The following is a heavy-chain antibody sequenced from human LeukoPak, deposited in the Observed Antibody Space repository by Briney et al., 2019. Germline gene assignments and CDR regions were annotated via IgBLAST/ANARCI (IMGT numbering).Heavy chain of an antibody. CDR3: ARDLPNYYDSSGPGYFDY. CDR1: GGTFSSYA. V-gene: IGHV1-69*13. CDR2: IIPIFGTA. D-gene: IGHD3-22*01. Sequence: SVKASCKASGGTFSSYAISWVRQAPGQGLEWMGGIIPIFGTANYAQKFQGRVTITADESTSTAYMELSSLRSEDTAVYYCARDLPNYYDSSGPGYFDYWGQGTLVTVSS. J-gene: IGHJ4*02.